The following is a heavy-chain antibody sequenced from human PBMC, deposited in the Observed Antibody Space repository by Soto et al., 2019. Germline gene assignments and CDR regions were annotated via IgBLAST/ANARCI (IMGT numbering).Heavy chain of an antibody. CDR3: AREMTAARGGS. V-gene: IGHV3-66*01. D-gene: IGHD3-16*01. Sequence: EAQVEESGGGLVQPGGSLRLSCAASGFTVTSSYMSWVRQAPGKGLEWVSSVYSGGTLYYADSVRGRFTLSRDNSKNTLFLQMNNVRAEDTAVYYCAREMTAARGGSWGQGALVIVSS. CDR1: GFTVTSSY. J-gene: IGHJ5*02. CDR2: VYSGGTL.